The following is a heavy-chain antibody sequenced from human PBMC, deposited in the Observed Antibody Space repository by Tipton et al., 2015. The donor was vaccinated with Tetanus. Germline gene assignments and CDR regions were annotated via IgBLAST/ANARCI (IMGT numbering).Heavy chain of an antibody. CDR2: ISSSSSYI. CDR1: GFTFSSYS. D-gene: IGHD6-19*01. CDR3: ARVLAVAGTHYYYGMDV. Sequence: SLRLSCAASGFTFSSYSMNWVRQAPGKGLEWVSSISSSSSYIYYADSVKGRFTISRDNAKNSLYLQMNSLRAEDTAVYYCARVLAVAGTHYYYGMDVWGQGTTVTVSS. J-gene: IGHJ6*02. V-gene: IGHV3-21*01.